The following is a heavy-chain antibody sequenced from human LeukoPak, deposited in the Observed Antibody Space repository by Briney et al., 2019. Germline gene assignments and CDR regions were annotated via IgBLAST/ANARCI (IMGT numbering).Heavy chain of an antibody. Sequence: EASVKVSCKASGYTFTSDDINWVRQATGQGLEWMGWMNPNSGNTGYAQKFQGRVTMTRNTSISTAYMELSSLRSEDTAVYYCARGPHSSSWGGTTRHFDYWGQGTLVTVSS. J-gene: IGHJ4*02. CDR2: MNPNSGNT. CDR3: ARGPHSSSWGGTTRHFDY. CDR1: GYTFTSDD. D-gene: IGHD6-13*01. V-gene: IGHV1-8*01.